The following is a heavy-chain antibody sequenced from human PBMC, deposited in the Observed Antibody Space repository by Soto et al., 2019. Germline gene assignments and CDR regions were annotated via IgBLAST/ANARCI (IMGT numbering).Heavy chain of an antibody. V-gene: IGHV3-11*05. Sequence: QVQLVQSGGGLVKPGGSLRLSCAASGLTFSDYYMSWIRQAPGKGLEWVSYISSSSSYINYADSVKGRFTISRDNAKNSLYLQMNSLRAEDTAVYYCARDVGYGYLVDYWGQGTLVTVSS. CDR1: GLTFSDYY. CDR3: ARDVGYGYLVDY. CDR2: ISSSSSYI. D-gene: IGHD5-18*01. J-gene: IGHJ4*02.